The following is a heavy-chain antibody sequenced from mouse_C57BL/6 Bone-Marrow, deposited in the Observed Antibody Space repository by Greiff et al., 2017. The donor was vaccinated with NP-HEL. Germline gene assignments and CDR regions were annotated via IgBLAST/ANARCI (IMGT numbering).Heavy chain of an antibody. CDR1: GYAFSSYW. V-gene: IGHV1-80*01. CDR2: IYPGDGDT. Sequence: QVQLQQSGAELVKPGASVKISCKASGYAFSSYWMNWVKQRPGQGLEWIGQIYPGDGDTNYNGKFKDKASLTADKSSSTAYMQLSSLTSVDSAVYFCARGAYWGQGTLVTVSA. CDR3: ARGAY. J-gene: IGHJ3*01.